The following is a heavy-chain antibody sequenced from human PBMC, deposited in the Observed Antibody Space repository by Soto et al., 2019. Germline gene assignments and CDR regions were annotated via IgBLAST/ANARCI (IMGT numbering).Heavy chain of an antibody. D-gene: IGHD3-3*01. J-gene: IGHJ6*02. CDR3: ARSMYHDFWSGYYNREYYYYGMDV. Sequence: GSLRLSCADSGFTVSSNYMSWVRQAPGKGLEWVSVIYSGGSTYYADSVKGRFTISRDNSKNTLYLQMNSLRAEDTAVYYCARSMYHDFWSGYYNREYYYYGMDVWGQGTTVTVSS. CDR1: GFTVSSNY. V-gene: IGHV3-53*01. CDR2: IYSGGST.